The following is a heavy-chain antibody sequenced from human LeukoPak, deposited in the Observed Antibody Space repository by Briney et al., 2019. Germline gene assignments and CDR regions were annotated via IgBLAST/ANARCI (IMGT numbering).Heavy chain of an antibody. D-gene: IGHD4-11*01. CDR1: GFTFSDYY. CDR2: ISSSGSTI. CDR3: ARCATVTTPPDWYFDL. V-gene: IGHV3-11*04. Sequence: PGGSLRLSCAASGFTFSDYYMSWIRQAPGKGLEWVSYISSSGSTIYYADSVKGRFTISRDNAKNSLYLQMNSLRAEDTAVYYCARCATVTTPPDWYFDLWGRGTLVTVSS. J-gene: IGHJ2*01.